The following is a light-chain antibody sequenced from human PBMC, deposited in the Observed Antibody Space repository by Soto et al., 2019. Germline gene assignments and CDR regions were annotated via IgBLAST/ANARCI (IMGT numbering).Light chain of an antibody. CDR1: QSVSSSY. Sequence: NVITQSPATLSVYPGERATLSCRASQSVSSSYLAWYQQKPGQAPRLLIHGVSSRATGIPDRFSASGSGADFTLTISRLEPEDFAVYYCQQYGSSPRTFGLGTKV. J-gene: IGKJ1*01. V-gene: IGKV3-20*01. CDR3: QQYGSSPRT. CDR2: GVS.